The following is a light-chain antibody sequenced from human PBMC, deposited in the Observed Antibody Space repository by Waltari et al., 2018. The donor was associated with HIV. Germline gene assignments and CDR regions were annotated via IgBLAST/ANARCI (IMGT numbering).Light chain of an antibody. Sequence: SYDLTQRLSVSVALGLTAKITCGGNNIGTKDVHWYQKRPGQAPVFVMCKDSHRPSGIPERFVGSKSRNTSALTISGVQVEDEADYFCQVWDNNVVFGGCTRRTVL. CDR2: KDS. CDR1: NIGTKD. J-gene: IGLJ3*02. V-gene: IGLV3-9*01. CDR3: QVWDNNVV.